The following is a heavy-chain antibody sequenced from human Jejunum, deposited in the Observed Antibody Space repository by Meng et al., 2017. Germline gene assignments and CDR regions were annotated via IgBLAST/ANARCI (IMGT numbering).Heavy chain of an antibody. Sequence: QPQLQESGPGLVKPSETLSLTCTVSGDSITSGSYYWAWIRQPPGTGLEWIGGIQHSGSTYYNPSLKSRVSLSVDRSKNQFSLNLNSVAAADTAVYYCARLTYVRYFDYWGQGTLVTVSS. CDR3: ARLTYVRYFDY. J-gene: IGHJ4*02. D-gene: IGHD3-10*02. CDR1: GDSITSGSYY. CDR2: IQHSGST. V-gene: IGHV4-39*01.